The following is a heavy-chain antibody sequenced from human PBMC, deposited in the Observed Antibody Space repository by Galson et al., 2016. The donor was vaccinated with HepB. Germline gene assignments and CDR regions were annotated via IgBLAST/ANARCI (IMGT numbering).Heavy chain of an antibody. D-gene: IGHD2-21*02. CDR1: GFTFRHYA. V-gene: IGHV3-23*01. J-gene: IGHJ4*02. CDR2: ITGSVTIT. Sequence: SLRLSCAASGFTFRHYALSWVRQAPGKGLEWVSVITGSVTITYYADSVKGRFTIPRDNPKNTLFLQMNSLRTGDTAVYYFANLAPTAIYGDGDYWGQGTLVTVSS. CDR3: ANLAPTAIYGDGDY.